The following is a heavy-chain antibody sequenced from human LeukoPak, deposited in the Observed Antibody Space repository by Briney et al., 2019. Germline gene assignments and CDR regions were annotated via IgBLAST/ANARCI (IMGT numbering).Heavy chain of an antibody. D-gene: IGHD1-26*01. V-gene: IGHV3-48*03. J-gene: IGHJ4*02. CDR2: ISSSGSSI. CDR3: ARPTYSGSYYWFDY. CDR1: GFTFSSYD. Sequence: PGGSLRLSCAASGFTFSSYDMNWVRQAPGKGLEWVSYISSSGSSIYYADSVKGRFTISRDNAKNSLCLQMNSLRVEDTAVYYCARPTYSGSYYWFDYWGQGRQATVSS.